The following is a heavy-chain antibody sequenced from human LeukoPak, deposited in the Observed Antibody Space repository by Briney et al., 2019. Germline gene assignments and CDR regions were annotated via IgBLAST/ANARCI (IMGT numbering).Heavy chain of an antibody. CDR3: ARSPYYYYYMDV. J-gene: IGHJ6*03. Sequence: SETLSLTCTVSGGSISIHYWSWIRQPPGKGLEWIGYIHFSGNTLYNPSLKSRVTISVDTSKNQFSLKLSSVTAADTAVYYCARSPYYYYYMDVWGKGTTVTVSS. V-gene: IGHV4-59*11. CDR1: GGSISIHY. CDR2: IHFSGNT.